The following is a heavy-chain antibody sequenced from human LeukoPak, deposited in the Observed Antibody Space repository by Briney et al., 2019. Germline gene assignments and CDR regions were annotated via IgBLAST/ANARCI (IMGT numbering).Heavy chain of an antibody. Sequence: SETLSLTCSVSGGSLSSGGYYWSWIRQHPGMGLEWIGSIYYSGSTYYTPSLRSRVNISVDTSKSQFALNLTSVTAADTAVYYCASFSQYCSSTSCPNDYWGQGTLVTVSS. CDR2: IYYSGST. D-gene: IGHD2-2*01. CDR1: GGSLSSGGYY. CDR3: ASFSQYCSSTSCPNDY. J-gene: IGHJ4*02. V-gene: IGHV4-31*03.